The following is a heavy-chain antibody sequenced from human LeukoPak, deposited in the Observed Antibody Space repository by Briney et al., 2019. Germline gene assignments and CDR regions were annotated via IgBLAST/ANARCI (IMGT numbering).Heavy chain of an antibody. J-gene: IGHJ3*02. Sequence: GGSLRLSCAASGFTVSSNYMSWVRQAPGKGLGWVSVIYSGGSTYYADSVKGRFTISRDNSKNTLYPQMNSLRAEDTAVYYSARDRYYDSSGYGSAFDIWGQGTMVTVSS. CDR3: ARDRYYDSSGYGSAFDI. D-gene: IGHD3-22*01. CDR1: GFTVSSNY. V-gene: IGHV3-53*01. CDR2: IYSGGST.